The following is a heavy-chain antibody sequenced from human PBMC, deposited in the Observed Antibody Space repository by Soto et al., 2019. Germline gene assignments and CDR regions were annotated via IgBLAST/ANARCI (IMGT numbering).Heavy chain of an antibody. CDR3: ARGGAYCSSTSCYTSGWFDP. D-gene: IGHD2-2*02. CDR1: GGSISSSNW. J-gene: IGHJ5*02. CDR2: IYHSGST. Sequence: QVQLQESGPGLVKPSGTLSLTCAVSGGSISSSNWWSWVRQPPGKGLEWIGEIYHSGSTNYNPSLKSRVTISVDKSKNQFSLKLSSVTAADTAVYYCARGGAYCSSTSCYTSGWFDPWGQGTLVTVSS. V-gene: IGHV4-4*02.